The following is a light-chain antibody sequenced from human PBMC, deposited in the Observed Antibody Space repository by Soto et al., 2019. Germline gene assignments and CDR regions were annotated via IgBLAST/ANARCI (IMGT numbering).Light chain of an antibody. J-gene: IGKJ2*01. V-gene: IGKV1-5*01. CDR2: DAS. CDR1: QTISSS. CDR3: PKHNDYTAVT. Sequence: IQMTQSPSTLSASVGDRVTITCRASQTISSSLAWYQHKPGKAPKLLIFDASTLQTGVPSRFSGSGFGTEFTLTITGLQPDDFATYYCPKHNDYTAVTFGQGNKLEIK.